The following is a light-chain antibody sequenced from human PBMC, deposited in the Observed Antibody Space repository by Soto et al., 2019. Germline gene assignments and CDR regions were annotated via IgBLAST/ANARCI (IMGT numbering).Light chain of an antibody. Sequence: QSALTQPASVSGSHGQSITISCTGTSSDVGGYNYVSWYQQHPDKAPKLMIYVVSNRPSGVSNRFSGSKSGNTASLTISGLLAEDDADYYCSSYTSSDTPYLFGTGTKLTVL. CDR1: SSDVGGYNY. CDR2: VVS. J-gene: IGLJ1*01. CDR3: SSYTSSDTPYL. V-gene: IGLV2-14*01.